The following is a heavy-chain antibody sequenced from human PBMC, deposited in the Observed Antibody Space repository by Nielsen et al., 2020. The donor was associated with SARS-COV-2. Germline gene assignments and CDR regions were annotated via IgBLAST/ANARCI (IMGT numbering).Heavy chain of an antibody. J-gene: IGHJ6*02. D-gene: IGHD6-19*01. CDR3: ARREGGVSGWYPCHYYYALDV. CDR2: INPYSGGT. Sequence: WVRQAPGQGLEWVGWINPYSGGTFHAQKFQGRVTLTSDTSVNTAYLELSSLRSDDTAVYYCARREGGVSGWYPCHYYYALDVWGQGTTVTVSS. V-gene: IGHV1-2*02.